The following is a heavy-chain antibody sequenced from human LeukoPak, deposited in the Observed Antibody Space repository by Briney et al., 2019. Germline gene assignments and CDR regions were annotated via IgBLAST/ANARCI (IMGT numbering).Heavy chain of an antibody. CDR2: ISWNSNFV. D-gene: IGHD6-25*01. CDR3: ATYIIGGLDAFDI. Sequence: PGGSLRLSCAASGFTFDDYAMHWVRQAPGKGLEWVSGISWNSNFVGYADSVKGRFTISRDNSKNTLYLQMNSLRAEDTAVYYCATYIIGGLDAFDIWGQGTMVTVSS. CDR1: GFTFDDYA. V-gene: IGHV3-9*01. J-gene: IGHJ3*02.